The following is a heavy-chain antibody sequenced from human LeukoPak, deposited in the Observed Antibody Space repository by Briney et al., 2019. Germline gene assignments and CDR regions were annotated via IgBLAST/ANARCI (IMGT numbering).Heavy chain of an antibody. CDR1: GGTFSSYA. J-gene: IGHJ6*03. CDR3: ARTYYYDSSGYYYYYYMDV. CDR2: IIPIFGTA. V-gene: IGHV1-69*13. D-gene: IGHD3-22*01. Sequence: SVKVSCKASGGTFSSYAISWVRQAPGQGLEWMGGIIPIFGTANYAQKFQGRVTITADESTSTAYMELSSLRSDDTAVYYCARTYYYDSSGYYYYYYMDVWGKGTTVTISS.